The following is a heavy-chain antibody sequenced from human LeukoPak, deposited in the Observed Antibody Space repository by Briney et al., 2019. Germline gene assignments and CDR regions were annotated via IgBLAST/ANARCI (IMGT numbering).Heavy chain of an antibody. J-gene: IGHJ4*02. CDR3: ASMPMNESGRRRITIFGVVTKGYFDY. V-gene: IGHV4-34*01. CDR2: INHSGST. Sequence: SETLSLTCAVYGGTFSGYYWSWIRQPPGKGLEWIGEINHSGSTDYTPSLKRRVTISVNTSKNQFYLKLSSVPAENTDVYYVASMPMNESGRRRITIFGVVTKGYFDYWGQGTLVTVSS. D-gene: IGHD3-3*01. CDR1: GGTFSGYY.